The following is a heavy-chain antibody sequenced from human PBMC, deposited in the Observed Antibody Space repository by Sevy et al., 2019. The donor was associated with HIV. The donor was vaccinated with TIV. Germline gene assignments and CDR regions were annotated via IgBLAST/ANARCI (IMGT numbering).Heavy chain of an antibody. Sequence: GGSLRLSCEVSGFTFSSYWMNWVRQAPGKGLEWVANIKQDGSEKYYVDSVKGRFTISRDNAKNSLYLQMNSLRAEDTAVYYCARSRTPPRTDAFDIWGQGTRVTVSS. J-gene: IGHJ3*02. CDR1: GFTFSSYW. V-gene: IGHV3-7*03. CDR2: IKQDGSEK. CDR3: ARSRTPPRTDAFDI.